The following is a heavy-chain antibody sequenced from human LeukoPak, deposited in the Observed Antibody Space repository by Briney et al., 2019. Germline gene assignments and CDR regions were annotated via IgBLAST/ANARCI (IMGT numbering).Heavy chain of an antibody. CDR3: ARRVAGYFRDY. Sequence: SETLSLTCAVYGGSFSGYYWSWIRQPPGKGLEWIGEINHSGSTNYNPSLKSRVTISVDTSKNQFSLKLSSVTAADTAVYYCARRVAGYFRDYWGQGTLVTVSS. D-gene: IGHD2-2*03. J-gene: IGHJ4*02. V-gene: IGHV4-34*01. CDR2: INHSGST. CDR1: GGSFSGYY.